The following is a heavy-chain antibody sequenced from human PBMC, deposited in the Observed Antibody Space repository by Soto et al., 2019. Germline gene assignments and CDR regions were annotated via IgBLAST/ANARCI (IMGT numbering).Heavy chain of an antibody. CDR1: GYSFDTYY. Sequence: QVQLVQSGAEVRKPGASVTVSCKASGYSFDTYYIHWVRQAPGQGLEWMGIINPSSGTTSYAQTIDDRLTSTRETSPRTRCMEPSGTTSDDTAGVSCARHRQSVPSGWSVSHWGQGTLVPVSS. CDR2: INPSSGTT. CDR3: ARHRQSVPSGWSVSH. D-gene: IGHD6-19*01. V-gene: IGHV1-46*02. J-gene: IGHJ4*02.